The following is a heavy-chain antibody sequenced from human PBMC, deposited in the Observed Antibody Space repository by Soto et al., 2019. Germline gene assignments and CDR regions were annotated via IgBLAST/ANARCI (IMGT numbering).Heavy chain of an antibody. D-gene: IGHD5-12*01. J-gene: IGHJ5*02. Sequence: SQTLSLTCAISGDSVSSNTASWNWIRQSPSRGLEWLGRTYFRSKWYNDYAVSVNSRIIINPDTSNNHISLQLNSVTPEDTAVYFCAKGDNLGPKAGYAFDPWGQGSMVTASS. CDR1: GDSVSSNTAS. V-gene: IGHV6-1*01. CDR3: AKGDNLGPKAGYAFDP. CDR2: TYFRSKWYN.